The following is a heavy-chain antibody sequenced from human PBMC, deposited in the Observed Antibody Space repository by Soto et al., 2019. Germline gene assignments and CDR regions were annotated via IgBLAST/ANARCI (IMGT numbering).Heavy chain of an antibody. Sequence: GGSPRLSCAAPEFSFDNYSMHWVRQAPGKGLEWVSGISRNSDSIGYADSVKGRFTVSRDNAKNTLYLQMNSLTTEDTAVYYCARAGSYRFDYWGHGTLVTVSS. J-gene: IGHJ4*01. CDR2: ISRNSDSI. V-gene: IGHV3-9*01. CDR1: EFSFDNYS. D-gene: IGHD3-10*01. CDR3: ARAGSYRFDY.